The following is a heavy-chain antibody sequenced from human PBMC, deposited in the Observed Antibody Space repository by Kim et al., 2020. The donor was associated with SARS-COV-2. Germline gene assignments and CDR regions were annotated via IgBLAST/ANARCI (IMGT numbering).Heavy chain of an antibody. CDR1: GFTFSSSW. J-gene: IGHJ4*02. D-gene: IGHD2-2*01. Sequence: GGSLRLPCVASGFTFSSSWMSWVRQTPGKGLEWVASIKQDGSEKYYVDSVKGRFTISRDNAKNSLYLQMNSLRVEDTAVYYCARVVLWGQGTLATVSS. V-gene: IGHV3-7*01. CDR2: IKQDGSEK. CDR3: ARVVL.